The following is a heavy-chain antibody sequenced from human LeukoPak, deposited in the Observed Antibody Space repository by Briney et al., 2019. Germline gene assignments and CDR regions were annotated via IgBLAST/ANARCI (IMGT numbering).Heavy chain of an antibody. V-gene: IGHV1-46*01. CDR2: TNPSGST. CDR3: ARMTYSSPYYFFEH. CDR1: GYSFPDYS. D-gene: IGHD6-19*01. J-gene: IGHJ4*02. Sequence: GASLRVSCKASGYSFPDYSIHWVRQSPAQGFVWMGVTNPSGSTIYAWNFRGRATMTADTTTSTVYMELSSLTSEDTAVYFCARMTYSSPYYFFEHWGQGTLVTVSS.